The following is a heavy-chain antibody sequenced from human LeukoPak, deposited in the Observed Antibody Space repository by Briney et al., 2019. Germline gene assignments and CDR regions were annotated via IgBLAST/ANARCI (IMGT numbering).Heavy chain of an antibody. CDR3: ASEPSAAGVI. V-gene: IGHV3-23*01. J-gene: IGHJ4*02. Sequence: GGSLRLSCAASGFTFNNYALSWVRQAPGKGLEWVSGISASGDSTFYAGSVKGRFTISRDTSKNTLYLQMNSLRAEDTAVYYCASEPSAAGVIWGQGTLVTVSS. D-gene: IGHD6-13*01. CDR1: GFTFNNYA. CDR2: ISASGDST.